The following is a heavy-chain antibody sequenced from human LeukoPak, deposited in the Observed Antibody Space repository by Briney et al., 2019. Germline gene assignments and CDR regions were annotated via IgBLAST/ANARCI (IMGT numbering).Heavy chain of an antibody. CDR3: ARKIGYCSGGSCRRGYYYYGMDV. CDR1: GGSISSSSYY. Sequence: SETLSLTRTVSGGSISSSSYYWGWIRQPPGKGLEWIGSIYYSGSTYYNPSLKSRVTISVDTSKNQFSLKLSSVTAADTAVYYCARKIGYCSGGSCRRGYYYYGMDVWGQGTTVTVSS. D-gene: IGHD2-15*01. CDR2: IYYSGST. V-gene: IGHV4-39*01. J-gene: IGHJ6*02.